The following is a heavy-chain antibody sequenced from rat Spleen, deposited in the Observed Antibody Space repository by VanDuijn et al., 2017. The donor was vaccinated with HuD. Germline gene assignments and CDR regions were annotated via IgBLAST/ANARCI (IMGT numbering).Heavy chain of an antibody. D-gene: IGHD3-2*01. CDR3: ARPLALNWFAY. V-gene: IGHV5-7*01. CDR2: IFYDGSST. Sequence: EVQLVESGGGLVQPGRSLKLSCAASGFTFSDYNMAWVRQAPKKGLEWVATIFYDGSSTYYRDSVKGRFTISRDNAKSSLYLQMDSLRSEDTATYYCARPLALNWFAYWGQGTLVTVSS. J-gene: IGHJ3*01. CDR1: GFTFSDYN.